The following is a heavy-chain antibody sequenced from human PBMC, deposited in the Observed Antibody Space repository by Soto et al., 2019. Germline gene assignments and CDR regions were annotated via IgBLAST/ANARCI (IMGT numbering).Heavy chain of an antibody. V-gene: IGHV1-18*01. Sequence: QDQLVQSGVEVKKPGASVKVSCKASGYSFTNYGITWVRQAPGQGFEWMGWIRAYNGNTNYAQKFQGRVTMTTDASTGEAYLGLRSLRSDDTAVYYCARDRGVAPPVAGNTHYYYYMDAWGKGTTVTVSS. CDR1: GYSFTNYG. CDR2: IRAYNGNT. D-gene: IGHD6-19*01. J-gene: IGHJ6*03. CDR3: ARDRGVAPPVAGNTHYYYYMDA.